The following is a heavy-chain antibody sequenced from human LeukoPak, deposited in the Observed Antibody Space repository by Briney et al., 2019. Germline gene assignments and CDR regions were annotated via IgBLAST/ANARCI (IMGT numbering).Heavy chain of an antibody. CDR3: AKGGYCSSTSCYTSWFDP. Sequence: GGSLRLSCAASGFTVSSSYMSWVRQAPGKGLEWVSVIYSGGSTYYADSVKGRFTISRDNSKNTLYLQMNSLRAEDTAVYYCAKGGYCSSTSCYTSWFDPWGQGTLVTVSS. V-gene: IGHV3-53*01. CDR2: IYSGGST. CDR1: GFTVSSSY. D-gene: IGHD2-2*02. J-gene: IGHJ5*02.